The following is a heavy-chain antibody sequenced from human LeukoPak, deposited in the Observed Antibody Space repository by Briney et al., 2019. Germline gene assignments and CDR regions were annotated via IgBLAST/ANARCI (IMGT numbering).Heavy chain of an antibody. V-gene: IGHV4-39*02. D-gene: IGHD1-1*01. CDR3: ARDLWNGSRDAFDI. CDR1: GGSISSSSYY. CDR2: IYYSGST. Sequence: SETLSLTCTVSGGSISSSSYYWGWIRQPPGKGLEWIGSIYYSGSTYYNPSLKSRVTISVDTSKNQFSLKLSSVTAADTAVYYCARDLWNGSRDAFDIWGQGTMVTVSS. J-gene: IGHJ3*02.